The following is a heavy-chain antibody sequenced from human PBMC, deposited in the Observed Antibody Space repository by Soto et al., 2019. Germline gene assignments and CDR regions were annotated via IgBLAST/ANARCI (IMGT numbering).Heavy chain of an antibody. CDR2: IIPIFGTA. CDR1: GGTFSSYA. V-gene: IGHV1-69*01. Sequence: QVQLVQSGAEVKKPGSSVKVSCKASGGTFSSYAISWVRQAPGQGLEWMGGIIPIFGTANYAQKFQGRVTITADESTSTAYMELSSLRSEDTAVYYCASTLPGASFWSGYAFDYWGQGTLVTVSS. D-gene: IGHD3-3*01. CDR3: ASTLPGASFWSGYAFDY. J-gene: IGHJ4*02.